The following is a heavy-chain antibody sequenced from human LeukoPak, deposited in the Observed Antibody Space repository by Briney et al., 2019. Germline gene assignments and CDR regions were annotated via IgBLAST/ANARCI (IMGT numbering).Heavy chain of an antibody. V-gene: IGHV3-21*01. CDR1: GFTFSNYA. D-gene: IGHD3-22*01. J-gene: IGHJ4*02. Sequence: GGSLRLSCEGSGFTFSNYAMNWVRQAPGKGLEWVSSISTSSSYIYYADSVKGRFTISRDNAKNSLYLQMNSLRAEDTAVYYCTTYYYYDSSQYYFDYWGQGTLVTVSS. CDR2: ISTSSSYI. CDR3: TTYYYYDSSQYYFDY.